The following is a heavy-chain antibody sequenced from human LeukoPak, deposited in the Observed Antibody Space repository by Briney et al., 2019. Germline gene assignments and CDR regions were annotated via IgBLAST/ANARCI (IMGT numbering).Heavy chain of an antibody. CDR1: GGSISSGSYY. V-gene: IGHV4-61*02. CDR2: IYTSGST. J-gene: IGHJ5*02. CDR3: ARDIGYSSGWYWFDP. D-gene: IGHD6-19*01. Sequence: SETLSLTCTVSGGSISSGSYYWSWIRQPAGKGLEWIGRIYTSGSTNYNPSLKSRVTISVDTSKNQFSLKLSSVTAADTAVYYCARDIGYSSGWYWFDPWGQGTLVTVSS.